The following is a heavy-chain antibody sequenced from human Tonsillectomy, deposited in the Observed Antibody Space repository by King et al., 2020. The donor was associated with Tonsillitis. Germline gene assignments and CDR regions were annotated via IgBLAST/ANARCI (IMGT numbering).Heavy chain of an antibody. V-gene: IGHV6-1*01. D-gene: IGHD3-10*01. J-gene: IGHJ5*02. CDR3: AGGGLVRGAIGWFDP. Sequence: VQLQQSGPGLVKPSQTLSLTCAISGDSVSSNSAGWNWIRQSPSRGLEWLGRTYYRSKWYNDYAVSVKSRITINPDTSKNQFSLQLNSVTPEDTAVYYWAGGGLVRGAIGWFDPWGQGTLVTVSS. CDR2: TYYRSKWYN. CDR1: GDSVSSNSAG.